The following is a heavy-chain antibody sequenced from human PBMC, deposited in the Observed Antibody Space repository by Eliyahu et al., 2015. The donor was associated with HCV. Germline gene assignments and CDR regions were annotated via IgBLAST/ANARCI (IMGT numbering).Heavy chain of an antibody. CDR1: GFILSSHG. J-gene: IGHJ6*02. V-gene: IGHV3-30*03. CDR2: ISHDGNNN. D-gene: IGHD3-10*01. Sequence: QVQLVESGGGVVQPGRSLRLSCAASGFILSSHGIHWVRQAPGKGLEWVAGISHDGNNNYYADSVKGRFTISRDNSKHTVYLQMNSLRAEDTALYYCAREGVLIWFGETPYIMDVWGQGTTVTVSS. CDR3: AREGVLIWFGETPYIMDV.